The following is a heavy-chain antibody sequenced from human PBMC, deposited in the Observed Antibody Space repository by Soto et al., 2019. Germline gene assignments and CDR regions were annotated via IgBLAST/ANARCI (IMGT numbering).Heavy chain of an antibody. D-gene: IGHD6-19*01. J-gene: IGHJ6*03. Sequence: GGSLRLSCAASGFTCSRYAMSWVRQAPGEGLEWVSVIYSGGSTYYADSVKGRFTISRDNAKNSLYLQMNSLRAEDTALYYCAKDLAVADDYYYYYMDVWGKGTTVTVSS. V-gene: IGHV3-23*03. CDR3: AKDLAVADDYYYYYMDV. CDR2: IYSGGST. CDR1: GFTCSRYA.